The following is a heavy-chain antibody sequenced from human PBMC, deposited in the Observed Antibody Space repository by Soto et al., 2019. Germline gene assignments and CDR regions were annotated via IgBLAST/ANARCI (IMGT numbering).Heavy chain of an antibody. CDR1: GFITGSHW. CDR2: INPEGSDK. Sequence: EVQLVESGGGLVQPGGSLKLSCAASGFITGSHWMSWVRQSPGKGLEWVAHINPEGSDKFYADSVNGRFTVSKDNAKNALYLQMDSLRAEDTATYYCARSTHSSAYYRGQGTLVAVSS. D-gene: IGHD3-22*01. J-gene: IGHJ4*02. CDR3: ARSTHSSAYY. V-gene: IGHV3-7*05.